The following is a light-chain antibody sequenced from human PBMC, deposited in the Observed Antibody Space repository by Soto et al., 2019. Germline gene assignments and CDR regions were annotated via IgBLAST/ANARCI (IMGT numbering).Light chain of an antibody. CDR1: QSVVYSSNHKSY. Sequence: DIVMTQSPDSLAVSLGERATINCKSSQSVVYSSNHKSYLAWYQQKPGQSPRLLIYGASSRATGIPDRFSGSGSGTDFTLTISRLEPEDFAVYYCQHYGSPPPFTFGPGTKVDIK. V-gene: IGKV4-1*01. CDR2: GAS. CDR3: QHYGSPPPFT. J-gene: IGKJ3*01.